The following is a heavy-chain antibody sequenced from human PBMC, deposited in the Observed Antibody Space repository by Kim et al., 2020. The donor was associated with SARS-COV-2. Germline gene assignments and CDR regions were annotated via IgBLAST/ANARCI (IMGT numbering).Heavy chain of an antibody. V-gene: IGHV4-34*01. CDR3: ARGFYAFDY. J-gene: IGHJ4*02. CDR1: GGSFSGYY. CDR2: INHSGST. Sequence: SETLSLTCAVYGGSFSGYYWSWIRQPPGKGLEWIGEINHSGSTNYNPSLKSRVTISVDTSKNQFSLKLSSVTAADTAVYYCARGFYAFDYCGQGTLVTVS. D-gene: IGHD3-16*01.